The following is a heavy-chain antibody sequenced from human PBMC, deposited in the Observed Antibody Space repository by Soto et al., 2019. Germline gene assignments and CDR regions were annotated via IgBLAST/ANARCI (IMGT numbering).Heavy chain of an antibody. Sequence: PSETLSLTCTVPGCSISSSSYYWGWIRQPPGKGLEWIGSIYYSGSTYYNPSLKSRVTISVDTSKNQFSLKLSSVTTAYTAVYYWATPLAGDYGMDVWGQGTTVTVSS. D-gene: IGHD6-25*01. CDR1: GCSISSSSYY. J-gene: IGHJ6*02. CDR2: IYYSGST. CDR3: ATPLAGDYGMDV. V-gene: IGHV4-39*01.